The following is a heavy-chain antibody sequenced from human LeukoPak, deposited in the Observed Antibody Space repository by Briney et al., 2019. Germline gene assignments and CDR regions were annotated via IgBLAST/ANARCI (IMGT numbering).Heavy chain of an antibody. V-gene: IGHV4-39*07. CDR3: ARGSYCSGSSCLYNWFDP. CDR1: GGSISSSSYY. D-gene: IGHD2-15*01. CDR2: IYYSGST. Sequence: NPSETLSLTCTVSGGSISSSSYYWGWIRQPPGKGLEWIGSIYYSGSTYYNPSLKSRVTISVDTSKNQFSLKLSSVTAADTAVYYCARGSYCSGSSCLYNWFDPWGQGTLVTVSS. J-gene: IGHJ5*02.